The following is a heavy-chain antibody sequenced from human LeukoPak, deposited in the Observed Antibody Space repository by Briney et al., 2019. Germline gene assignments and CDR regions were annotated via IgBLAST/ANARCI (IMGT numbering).Heavy chain of an antibody. Sequence: GGSLRLSCAASGFTFSSYSMNWVRQAPGKGLEWVSSISSSSSYIYYADSVKGRFTISRDNAKSSLYLQMNSLRAEDTAVYYCAHSSYSSSWLFDYWGQGTLVTVSS. J-gene: IGHJ4*02. CDR3: AHSSYSSSWLFDY. V-gene: IGHV3-21*01. CDR2: ISSSSSYI. CDR1: GFTFSSYS. D-gene: IGHD6-13*01.